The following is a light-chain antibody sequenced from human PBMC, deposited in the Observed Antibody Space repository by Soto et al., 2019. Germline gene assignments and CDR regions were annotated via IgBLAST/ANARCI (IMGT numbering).Light chain of an antibody. CDR1: SSDVGGYNY. CDR3: SSYAGSNKVV. CDR2: EVS. Sequence: QSALTQPPSASGSPGQSVTISCTGTSSDVGGYNYVSWYQQHPGKAPKLMIYEVSKRPSGVPDRFSGSKSGNTASLTVSGRQAEDEADYYCSSYAGSNKVVFGGETKLTVL. J-gene: IGLJ2*01. V-gene: IGLV2-8*01.